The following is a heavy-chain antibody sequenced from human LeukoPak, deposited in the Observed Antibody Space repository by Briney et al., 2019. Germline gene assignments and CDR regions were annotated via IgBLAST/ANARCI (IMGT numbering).Heavy chain of an antibody. CDR2: ISSSSSYI. D-gene: IGHD4-17*01. CDR1: GFTFSSYS. V-gene: IGHV3-21*01. J-gene: IGHJ4*02. Sequence: GGSLRLSCAASGFTFSSYSMNWVRQAPGKGLEWVSSISSSSSYIYYADSVKGRFTISRDNAKNSLYLQMNSLRAEDTAVYYCARDFRTTVTYSPRPAWGGNDYWGQGTLVTVSS. CDR3: ARDFRTTVTYSPRPAWGGNDY.